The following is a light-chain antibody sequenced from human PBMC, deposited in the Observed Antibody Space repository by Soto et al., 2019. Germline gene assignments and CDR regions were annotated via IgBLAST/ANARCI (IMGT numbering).Light chain of an antibody. CDR3: QQRSNWLT. J-gene: IGKJ4*01. CDR2: DAS. CDR1: QSVGRY. V-gene: IGKV3-11*01. Sequence: EIVLTQSPATLSLSPGERVTLSCRASQSVGRYLAWYQHKPGQAPRLLIYDASNRATGIPARFSGSGSGTDFTLTISSLEHEDFADYYCQQRSNWLTFGGGTKVESK.